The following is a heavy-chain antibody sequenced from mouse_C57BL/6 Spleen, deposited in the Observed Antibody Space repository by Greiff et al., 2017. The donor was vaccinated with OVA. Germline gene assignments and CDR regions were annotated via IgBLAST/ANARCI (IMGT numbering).Heavy chain of an antibody. V-gene: IGHV10-3*01. Sequence: EVKLMESGGGLVQPKGSLNLSCAASGFTFNTYSMHWVRQAPGKGLEWVARIRRKSSNYATYYADSVKDRFTISRADSQSMLYLQMNNLKTEDTAMDYGVRDGTTVVAYYAMDYWGQGTSVTVSS. CDR1: GFTFNTYS. D-gene: IGHD1-1*01. CDR3: VRDGTTVVAYYAMDY. CDR2: IRRKSSNYAT. J-gene: IGHJ4*01.